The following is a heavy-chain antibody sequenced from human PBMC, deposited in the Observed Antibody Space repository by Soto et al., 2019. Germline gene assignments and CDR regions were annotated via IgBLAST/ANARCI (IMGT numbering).Heavy chain of an antibody. J-gene: IGHJ6*02. D-gene: IGHD3-3*01. CDR2: ISSSGSTI. Sequence: LRLSCAASGFTFSDYYMSWIRQAPGKGLEWVSYISSSGSTIYYADSVKGRFTISRDNAKNSLYLQMNSLRAEDTAVYYCAPDPGLYYDFWSGYPYGMDVWGQGTTVTVSS. CDR1: GFTFSDYY. V-gene: IGHV3-11*01. CDR3: APDPGLYYDFWSGYPYGMDV.